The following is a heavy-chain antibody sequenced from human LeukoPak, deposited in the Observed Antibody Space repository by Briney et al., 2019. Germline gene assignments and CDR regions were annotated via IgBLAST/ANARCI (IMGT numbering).Heavy chain of an antibody. Sequence: PGGSLRLSCAASGFIFSSYSINWVRQAPGKGLEWVSYISSSSSTIYYADSVKGRFTISRDNAKNSLFLQMNSLRAEDTAVYYCAREAGYIDHWGQGTLVTVSS. J-gene: IGHJ4*02. CDR2: ISSSSSTI. D-gene: IGHD6-13*01. CDR1: GFIFSSYS. V-gene: IGHV3-48*01. CDR3: AREAGYIDH.